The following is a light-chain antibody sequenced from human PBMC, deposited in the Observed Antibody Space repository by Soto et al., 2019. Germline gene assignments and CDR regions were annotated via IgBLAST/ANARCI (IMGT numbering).Light chain of an antibody. CDR2: GAS. CDR1: QSVSRSN. J-gene: IGKJ4*01. CDR3: QQYGSTPLT. Sequence: EIVLTQSPGTLSLSPGERATLSCRASQSVSRSNLAWYQQKSGQAPRLLIYGASSRATGVPDRFSGSGSGTDFTLTISRLEPEDFAVYNCQQYGSTPLTFGGGTKVEIK. V-gene: IGKV3-20*01.